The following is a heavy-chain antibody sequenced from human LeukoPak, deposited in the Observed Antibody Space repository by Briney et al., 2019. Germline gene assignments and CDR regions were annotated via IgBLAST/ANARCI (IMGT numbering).Heavy chain of an antibody. D-gene: IGHD2-2*01. CDR3: AKDPTDIVVVPAAIPVNWFDP. J-gene: IGHJ5*02. CDR1: GFTFSSYA. Sequence: QPGGSLLLSCAASGFTFSSYAMSWVRQAPGKGLEWVSAISGSGGSTYYADSVKGRFTISRDNSKNTLYLQMNSLRAEDTAVYYCAKDPTDIVVVPAAIPVNWFDPWGQGTLVTVSS. CDR2: ISGSGGST. V-gene: IGHV3-23*01.